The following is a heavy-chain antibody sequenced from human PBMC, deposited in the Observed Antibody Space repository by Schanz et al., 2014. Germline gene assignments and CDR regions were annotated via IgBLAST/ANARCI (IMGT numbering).Heavy chain of an antibody. V-gene: IGHV3-30*03. J-gene: IGHJ3*02. Sequence: QVQLVESGGGVVRPGRSLRLSCATSGFTFSRFGMHWVRQAPGKGPEWVALISYDGSSKNHADSVQGRFTISRDNSKNALYLQMNSLRAEDTAVYYCARDYSYCNGRNCYNTFDIWGQGTMVTVSS. CDR1: GFTFSRFG. CDR2: ISYDGSSK. CDR3: ARDYSYCNGRNCYNTFDI. D-gene: IGHD2-15*01.